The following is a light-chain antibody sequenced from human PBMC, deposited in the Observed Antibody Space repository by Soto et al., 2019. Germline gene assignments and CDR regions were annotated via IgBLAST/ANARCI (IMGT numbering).Light chain of an antibody. CDR2: DVS. CDR1: SCDVGGYNY. J-gene: IGLJ1*01. CDR3: SSYTSSSTYV. Sequence: QSALTQPASVSGSPGQWITISCTGTSCDVGGYNYVSWYQQHPGKAPKLMIYDVSNRPSGVSNRFSGSKSGNTASLTISGLQAEDEADYYCSSYTSSSTYVFGTGTKLTVL. V-gene: IGLV2-14*01.